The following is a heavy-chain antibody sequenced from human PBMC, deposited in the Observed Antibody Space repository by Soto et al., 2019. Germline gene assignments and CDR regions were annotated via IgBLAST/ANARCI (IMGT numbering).Heavy chain of an antibody. CDR2: ISGSGDTT. J-gene: IGHJ4*02. D-gene: IGHD2-2*01. CDR1: GFTLAAYA. V-gene: IGHV3-23*01. Sequence: GGSLRLSCAVSGFTLAAYAMSWVRQAPGKGLEWVSSISGSGDTTYYADSVNGRFTISRDNSQRTLSLQMNSLRAEDTALYYCAFKSKAHQYYWCQGRVVTVSS. CDR3: AFKSKAHQYY.